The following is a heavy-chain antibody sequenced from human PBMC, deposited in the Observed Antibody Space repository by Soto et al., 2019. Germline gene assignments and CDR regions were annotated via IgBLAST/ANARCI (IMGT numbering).Heavy chain of an antibody. CDR3: ARGLSVTLFDN. V-gene: IGHV4-31*03. CDR1: GGSISTGGYY. J-gene: IGHJ4*02. D-gene: IGHD4-17*01. CDR2: IYYRGST. Sequence: QVQLQESGPGLVKPSQTLSLTCTVSGGSISTGGYYWTWIRQHPGKGLEWIGYIYYRGSTYYNPSLKSRVTISVDTSKNQFSLKLSSVTAADTAVYYCARGLSVTLFDNRGQGTLVTVSS.